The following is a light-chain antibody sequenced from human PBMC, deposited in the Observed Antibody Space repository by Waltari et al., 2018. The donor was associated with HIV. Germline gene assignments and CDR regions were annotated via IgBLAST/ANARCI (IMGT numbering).Light chain of an antibody. CDR2: EVS. Sequence: QSALTQPASVSGSPGQSITISCTGTSSAVGSYNLFSWYQQHPGKAPKLMIYEVSKRPSGVSNRFSGSKSGNTASLTISGLQAEDEADYYCCSYAGSSTLFGGGTKLTVL. V-gene: IGLV2-23*02. J-gene: IGLJ2*01. CDR3: CSYAGSSTL. CDR1: SSAVGSYNL.